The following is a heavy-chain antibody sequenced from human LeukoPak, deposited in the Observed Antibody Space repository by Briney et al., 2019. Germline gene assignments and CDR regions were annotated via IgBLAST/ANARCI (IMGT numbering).Heavy chain of an antibody. J-gene: IGHJ4*02. CDR3: ARDNGVGVSGDY. CDR1: GYIFTSYY. V-gene: IGHV1-2*02. Sequence: GASVKVSCKASGYIFTSYYMHWVRQAPGQGLEWMGWINPNSGGTNYAQKFQGRLTITRDTSINTGYMELSRLRHDDTAVYFCARDNGVGVSGDYWGQGSLVTVSS. CDR2: INPNSGGT. D-gene: IGHD1-26*01.